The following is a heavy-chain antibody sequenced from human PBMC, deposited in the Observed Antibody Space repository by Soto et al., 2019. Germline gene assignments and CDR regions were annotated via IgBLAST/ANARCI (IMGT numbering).Heavy chain of an antibody. CDR2: IRSKANSYAT. V-gene: IGHV3-73*01. CDR1: GRTFSGSA. CDR3: TRHYRDSSGSSVF. D-gene: IGHD3-22*01. J-gene: IGHJ1*01. Sequence: GGSLRLSCAASGRTFSGSAMHWVRQASGKGLEWVGRIRSKANSYATAYAASVKGRFTISRDDSKNTAYLQMNSLKTEDTAVYYCTRHYRDSSGSSVFCGPGPLVTVS.